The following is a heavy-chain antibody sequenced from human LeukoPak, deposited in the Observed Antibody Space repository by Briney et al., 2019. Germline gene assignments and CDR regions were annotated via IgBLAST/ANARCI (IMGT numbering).Heavy chain of an antibody. J-gene: IGHJ4*02. V-gene: IGHV4-59*01. CDR1: GGSISSYY. Sequence: ASETLSLTCTVSGGSISSYYWSWIRQPPGKGLEWIGYVSYSGSTNYNPSLKSRVTISVDTSTNQFSLKLSSVTAADTAAYYCARNVGGLRGFEYWGQGTLVTVSS. CDR2: VSYSGST. CDR3: ARNVGGLRGFEY. D-gene: IGHD3-10*01.